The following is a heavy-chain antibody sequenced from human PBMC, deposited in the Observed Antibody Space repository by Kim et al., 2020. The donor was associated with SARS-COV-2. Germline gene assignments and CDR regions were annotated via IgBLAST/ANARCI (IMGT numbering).Heavy chain of an antibody. CDR3: ARDLFGGYRALTN. J-gene: IGHJ4*02. Sequence: YAQKFQGRVTITADESTSTAYMELSSLRSEDTAVYYCARDLFGGYRALTNWGQGTLVTVSS. D-gene: IGHD5-18*01. V-gene: IGHV1-69*01.